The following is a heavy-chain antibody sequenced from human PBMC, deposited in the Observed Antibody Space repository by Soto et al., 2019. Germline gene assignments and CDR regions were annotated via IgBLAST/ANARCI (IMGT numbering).Heavy chain of an antibody. V-gene: IGHV2-70*01. Sequence: SGPTLVNPTQTLTLTCTFSGFSLSTSGMCVSWIRQPPGKALEWLALIDWDDDKYYSTSLKTRLTISKDTSKNQVVLTMTNIDPVDTATFYCARSIKIVVVPAATDAFDTWGQGTMVTVSS. CDR1: GFSLSTSGMC. CDR3: ARSIKIVVVPAATDAFDT. CDR2: IDWDDDK. D-gene: IGHD2-2*01. J-gene: IGHJ3*02.